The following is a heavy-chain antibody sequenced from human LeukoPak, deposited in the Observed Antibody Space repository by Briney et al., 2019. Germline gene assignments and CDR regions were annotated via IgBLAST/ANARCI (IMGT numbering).Heavy chain of an antibody. D-gene: IGHD2-2*01. CDR1: GFTFSSYA. J-gene: IGHJ4*02. Sequence: GGSLRLSCAASGFTFSSYAMSWVCQAPGKGLEWVSAISGSGGSTYYADSVKGRFTISRDNSKNTLYLQMNSLRAEDTAVYYCAKVVRGYCSSTSCSDYFDYWGQGTLVTVSS. V-gene: IGHV3-23*01. CDR3: AKVVRGYCSSTSCSDYFDY. CDR2: ISGSGGST.